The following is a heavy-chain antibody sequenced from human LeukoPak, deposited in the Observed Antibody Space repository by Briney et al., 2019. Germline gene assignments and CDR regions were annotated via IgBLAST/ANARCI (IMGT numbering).Heavy chain of an antibody. J-gene: IGHJ6*03. D-gene: IGHD2-2*01. Sequence: SETLSLTCAVYGGSFSGYYWSWIRQPPGKGLEWFGEINHSGSTNYNPSLKSRVTISVDTSKNQFSLKLSSVTAADTAVYYCARVRGYCSSTSCYPYYYYYYMDVWGKGTTVTVSS. CDR1: GGSFSGYY. CDR2: INHSGST. V-gene: IGHV4-34*01. CDR3: ARVRGYCSSTSCYPYYYYYYMDV.